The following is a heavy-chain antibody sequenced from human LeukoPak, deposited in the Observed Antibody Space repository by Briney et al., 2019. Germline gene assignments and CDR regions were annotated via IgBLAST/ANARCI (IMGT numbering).Heavy chain of an antibody. Sequence: GGTLRLSCAASGFTFSNYGMNWVRQAPGKGLEWVSAISGSGGSTYYADSVKGRFTISRDNSKNTLYLQMNSLRAEDAAVYYCAKDRDGYKISPFDYWGQGTLVTVSS. CDR1: GFTFSNYG. D-gene: IGHD5-24*01. CDR3: AKDRDGYKISPFDY. CDR2: ISGSGGST. J-gene: IGHJ4*02. V-gene: IGHV3-23*01.